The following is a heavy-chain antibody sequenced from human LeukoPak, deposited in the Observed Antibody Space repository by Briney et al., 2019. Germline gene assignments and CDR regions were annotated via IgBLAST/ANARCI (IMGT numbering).Heavy chain of an antibody. CDR1: GFTFSSYS. CDR3: ARARIPGRITMIVVVITSDAFDI. CDR2: ISSSSSYI. D-gene: IGHD3-22*01. V-gene: IGHV3-21*01. Sequence: GGSLRLSCAASGFTFSSYSMNWVRRAPGKGLEWVSSISSSSSYIYYADSVKGRFTISRDNAKNSLYLQMNSLRAEDTAVYYCARARIPGRITMIVVVITSDAFDIWGQGTMVTVSS. J-gene: IGHJ3*02.